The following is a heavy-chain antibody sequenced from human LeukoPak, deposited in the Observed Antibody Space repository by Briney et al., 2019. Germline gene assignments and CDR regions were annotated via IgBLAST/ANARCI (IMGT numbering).Heavy chain of an antibody. CDR1: GGSFSGYY. J-gene: IGHJ5*02. D-gene: IGHD2-2*01. V-gene: IGHV4-34*01. Sequence: SETLSLTCAVNGGSFSGYYWSWIRQPPGKGLEWIGEINHSGSTNYNPSLRSRVTISVDTSKNQFSLKLSSVTAADTAVYYCAIHIVVVPAAHKKNWFDPWGQGTLVTVSS. CDR2: INHSGST. CDR3: AIHIVVVPAAHKKNWFDP.